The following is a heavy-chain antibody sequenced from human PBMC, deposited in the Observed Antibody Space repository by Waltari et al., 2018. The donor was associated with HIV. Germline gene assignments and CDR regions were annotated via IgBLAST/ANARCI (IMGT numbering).Heavy chain of an antibody. CDR2: IDQDGSRI. CDR1: GFSFRTYW. V-gene: IGHV3-74*01. Sequence: EVQLVESGGGLVRPGLSLRLSCAASGFSFRTYWMHWVRQVPGKGPVLVSRIDQDGSRINYADAVKGRLTISRDNARNILYLQMNSLRVEDTAVYYCARMTSPYFIDYWGLGTLVTVSS. J-gene: IGHJ4*02. CDR3: ARMTSPYFIDY. D-gene: IGHD2-21*02.